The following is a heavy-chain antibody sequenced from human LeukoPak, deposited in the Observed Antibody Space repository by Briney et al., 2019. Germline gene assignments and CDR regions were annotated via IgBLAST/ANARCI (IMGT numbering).Heavy chain of an antibody. CDR2: MNPNSGNT. Sequence: GASVKVSCKASGYTFTSYDINWVRQATGQGLEWMGWMNPNSGNTGYAQKFQGRVTMTRNTSISTAYMELSSLRSEDTAVYYCARVGSLGYYYDSGGYYRYWGQGTLVTVSS. J-gene: IGHJ4*02. CDR1: GYTFTSYD. CDR3: ARVGSLGYYYDSGGYYRY. V-gene: IGHV1-8*01. D-gene: IGHD3-22*01.